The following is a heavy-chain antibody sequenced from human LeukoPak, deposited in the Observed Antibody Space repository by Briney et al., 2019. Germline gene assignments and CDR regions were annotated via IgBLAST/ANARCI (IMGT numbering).Heavy chain of an antibody. CDR1: GFTFSNAW. Sequence: KTGGSLRLSCAASGFTFSNAWMSWVRQTPGKGLEWVGRIKSKTDGGTTDYAAPVKGRFLISRDDSKNTLFLQMNSLKTEDTAVYYCTTGPFYFGSGTYFSDCWGQGTLVTVSS. V-gene: IGHV3-15*01. CDR2: IKSKTDGGTT. D-gene: IGHD3-10*01. CDR3: TTGPFYFGSGTYFSDC. J-gene: IGHJ4*02.